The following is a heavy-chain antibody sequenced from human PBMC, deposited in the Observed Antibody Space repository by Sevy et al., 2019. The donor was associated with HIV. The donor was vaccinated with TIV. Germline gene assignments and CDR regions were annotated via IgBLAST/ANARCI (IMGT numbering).Heavy chain of an antibody. Sequence: GGSLRLSCAASGFTVSSNYMSWVRQAPGKGLEWDSVIYAGGSTYYADSVKGRFTISRDNSKNTLYLQMNSLRAEDTAVYYCATHASDYDSTGYLERDAFDIWGQGTMVTVSS. CDR2: IYAGGST. CDR3: ATHASDYDSTGYLERDAFDI. CDR1: GFTVSSNY. J-gene: IGHJ3*02. D-gene: IGHD3-22*01. V-gene: IGHV3-53*01.